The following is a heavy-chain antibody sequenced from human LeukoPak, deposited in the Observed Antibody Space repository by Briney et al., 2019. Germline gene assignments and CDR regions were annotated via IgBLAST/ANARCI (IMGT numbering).Heavy chain of an antibody. CDR1: GGSISSYY. CDR3: ARHLSGARTFDY. Sequence: SETLSLTCTVSGGSISSYYWSWIRQPPGKGLEWIGYIQYSGSTNYNNSLKSRVTISVDTSKNQISLKLNSMTAADTAVYYCARHLSGARTFDYWGQGTLVTVSS. D-gene: IGHD5-12*01. V-gene: IGHV4-59*08. J-gene: IGHJ4*02. CDR2: IQYSGST.